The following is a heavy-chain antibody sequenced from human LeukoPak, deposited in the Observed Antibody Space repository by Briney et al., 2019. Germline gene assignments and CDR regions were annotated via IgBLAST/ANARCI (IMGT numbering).Heavy chain of an antibody. Sequence: SETLSLTCAVYGGSFSGYYWSWIRQPPGKGLEWIGEINHSGSTNYNPSLKSRVTISVDTSKNQFSLKLSSVTAADTAVYYCASKPLRGGYWESDYWGQGTLVTVSS. CDR3: ASKPLRGGYWESDY. CDR1: GGSFSGYY. J-gene: IGHJ4*02. V-gene: IGHV4-34*01. CDR2: INHSGST. D-gene: IGHD2-15*01.